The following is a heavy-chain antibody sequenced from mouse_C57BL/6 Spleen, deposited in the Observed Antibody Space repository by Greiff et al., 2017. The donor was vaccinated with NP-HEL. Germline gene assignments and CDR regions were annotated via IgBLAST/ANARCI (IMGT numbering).Heavy chain of an antibody. Sequence: EVKLMESGGDLVKPGGSLKLSCAASGFTFSSYGMSWVRQTPDKRLEWVATISSGGSYTYYPDSVKGRFTISRDNAKNTLYLQMSSLKSEDTAMYYCARAYGSSHWYFDVWGTGTTVTVSS. D-gene: IGHD1-1*01. CDR1: GFTFSSYG. J-gene: IGHJ1*03. V-gene: IGHV5-6*01. CDR2: ISSGGSYT. CDR3: ARAYGSSHWYFDV.